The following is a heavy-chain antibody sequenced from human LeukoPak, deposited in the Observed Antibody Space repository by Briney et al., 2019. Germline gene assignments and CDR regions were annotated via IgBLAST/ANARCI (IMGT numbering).Heavy chain of an antibody. CDR2: IYPGDSNT. D-gene: IGHD1-26*01. CDR3: ARQLGATLYFDY. CDR1: GYRFISYW. J-gene: IGHJ4*02. V-gene: IGHV5-51*01. Sequence: RGESLKISCKGSGYRFISYWIGWVRQMPGKGLEWMGFIYPGDSNTRYSPSFQGQVTISADKSISTAYLQWSSLKASDTAMYYCARQLGATLYFDYWGQGTQVTVSS.